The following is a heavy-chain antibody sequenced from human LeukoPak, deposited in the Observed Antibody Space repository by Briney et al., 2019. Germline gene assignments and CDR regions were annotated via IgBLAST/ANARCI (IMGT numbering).Heavy chain of an antibody. CDR1: GGSISSSSAY. CDR3: VSPRGFSHGYFDY. J-gene: IGHJ4*02. CDR2: IYYSKNT. D-gene: IGHD5-18*01. Sequence: SETLSFTCTVSGGSISSSSAYWGWIRQPPGKGLEWIGSIYYSKNTYYNPSLKSRVTISADTSKNQFSLTLGSVSATDTAVYYCVSPRGFSHGYFDYWGQGTLVTVSS. V-gene: IGHV4-39*01.